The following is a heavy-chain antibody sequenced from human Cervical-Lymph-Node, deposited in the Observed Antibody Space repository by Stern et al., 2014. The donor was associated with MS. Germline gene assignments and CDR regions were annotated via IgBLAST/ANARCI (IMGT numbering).Heavy chain of an antibody. V-gene: IGHV1-69*01. CDR2: LIHIFGTA. CDR3: ARDRLRPTYYYYYGMDV. J-gene: IGHJ6*02. D-gene: IGHD5/OR15-5a*01. CDR1: GGTFSSYA. Sequence: QEQPEQSGAEVKKPGSSAKVSCKASGGTFSSYAISWVRQAPGQGLEWMGGLIHIFGTANYAQKFQGRVTITADESTSTAYMELSSLRSEDTAVYYCARDRLRPTYYYYYGMDVWGQGTTVTVSS.